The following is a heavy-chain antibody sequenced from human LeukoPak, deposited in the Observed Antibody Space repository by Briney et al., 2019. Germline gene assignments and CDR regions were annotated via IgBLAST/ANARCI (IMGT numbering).Heavy chain of an antibody. Sequence: GESLKISCKGSGYSFTSYWIGWVGQMPGKGLEWMGIIYPGDSDTRYSPSFQGQVTISADKSISTAYLQWSSLKASDTAMYYCAHSGSYYSNAFDIWGQGTMVTVTS. CDR3: AHSGSYYSNAFDI. V-gene: IGHV5-51*01. CDR2: IYPGDSDT. J-gene: IGHJ3*02. D-gene: IGHD3-10*01. CDR1: GYSFTSYW.